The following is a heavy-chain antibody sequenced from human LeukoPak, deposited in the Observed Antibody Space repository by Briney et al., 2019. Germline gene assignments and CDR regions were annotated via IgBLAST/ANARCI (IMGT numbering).Heavy chain of an antibody. CDR2: IYYHENT. V-gene: IGHV4-39*07. Sequence: SETLSLTCTVSGGSINTYYWGWIRQAPGKGLEWIGSIYYHENTYYNSSLKSRVTISVDTSKNQFSLKLSSVTAADTAVYYCARELDSSGYYNWGQGTLVTVSS. D-gene: IGHD3-22*01. J-gene: IGHJ4*02. CDR1: GGSINTYY. CDR3: ARELDSSGYYN.